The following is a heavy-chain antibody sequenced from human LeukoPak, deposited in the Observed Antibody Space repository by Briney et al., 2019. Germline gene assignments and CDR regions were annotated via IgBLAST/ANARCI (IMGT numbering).Heavy chain of an antibody. Sequence: SETLSLTCAVYGGSFSGYYWSWIRQPPGKGLEWIGEINHSGSTNYNPSLKSRVTISVDTSKNQFSLKLSSVTAADTAVYYCARIPHPTIFGVVTLDYWGQGPLVTVSS. CDR3: ARIPHPTIFGVVTLDY. CDR1: GGSFSGYY. CDR2: INHSGST. V-gene: IGHV4-34*01. J-gene: IGHJ4*02. D-gene: IGHD3-3*01.